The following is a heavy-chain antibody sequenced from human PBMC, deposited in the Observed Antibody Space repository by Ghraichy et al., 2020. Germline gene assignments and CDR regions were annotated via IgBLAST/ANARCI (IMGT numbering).Heavy chain of an antibody. CDR3: ARIHVTELELDY. V-gene: IGHV4-39*01. CDR1: GGSISSSSYY. D-gene: IGHD1-1*01. J-gene: IGHJ4*02. Sequence: SETLSLTCTVSGGSISSSSYYWGWIRQPPGKGLEWIGSIYYSGSTYYNPSLKSRVTISVDTSKNQFSLKLSSVTAADTAVYYCARIHVTELELDYWGQGTLVTVSS. CDR2: IYYSGST.